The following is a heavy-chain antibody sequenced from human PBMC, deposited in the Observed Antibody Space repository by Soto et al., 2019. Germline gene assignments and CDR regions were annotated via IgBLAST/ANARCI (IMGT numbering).Heavy chain of an antibody. V-gene: IGHV3-74*01. CDR3: TRGPRATSAGTSAH. D-gene: IGHD6-13*01. Sequence: LXLSCASSGFTFNMYLMHWVRQVPGKGPVWFARIYNDGTYADYADSVKGRFTISRDNAKDTLYLQVNDLRAEDSALYHCTRGPRATSAGTSAHWGQGTLVTVSS. CDR2: IYNDGTYA. CDR1: GFTFNMYL. J-gene: IGHJ4*02.